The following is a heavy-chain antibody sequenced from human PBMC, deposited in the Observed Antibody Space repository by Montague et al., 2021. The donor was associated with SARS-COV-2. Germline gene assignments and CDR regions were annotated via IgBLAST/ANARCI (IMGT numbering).Heavy chain of an antibody. Sequence: PALVKPTQTLTLTCTFSGFSLSTSGVAVTWIRQPPGKALEWLALIYWDNDKYYSTSLKTSLTISKDTSKNQVVLTMTDVDPWDTATYYCACSVTFGRSGDCHGRWYYDFDVWGQGAPVTVSS. CDR3: ACSVTFGRSGDCHGRWYYDFDV. D-gene: IGHD3/OR15-3a*01. V-gene: IGHV2-70*12. J-gene: IGHJ6*02. CDR2: IYWDNDK. CDR1: GFSLSTSGVA.